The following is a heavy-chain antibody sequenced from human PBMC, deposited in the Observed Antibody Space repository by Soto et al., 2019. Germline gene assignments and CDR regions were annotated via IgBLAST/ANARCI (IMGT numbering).Heavy chain of an antibody. Sequence: PVGSLRLSCAASGFTFSSYAMSWVRQAPGKGLEWVSAISGSGGSTYYADSVKGRFTISRDNSKNTLYLQMNSLRAEDTAVYYCAKIDFWSGYYRGRLDYYYGMDVWGQGTTVTVSS. CDR1: GFTFSSYA. V-gene: IGHV3-23*01. CDR3: AKIDFWSGYYRGRLDYYYGMDV. CDR2: ISGSGGST. J-gene: IGHJ6*02. D-gene: IGHD3-3*01.